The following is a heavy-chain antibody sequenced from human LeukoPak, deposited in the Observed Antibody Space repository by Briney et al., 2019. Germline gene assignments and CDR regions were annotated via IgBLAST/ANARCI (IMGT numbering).Heavy chain of an antibody. D-gene: IGHD4-11*01. V-gene: IGHV4-39*01. CDR1: GGSITSTTYY. Sequence: SETLSLTCTVSGGSITSTTYYWGWIRQPPGEGLEWIGGIHHSGSAYYNPSFKTRVTISVDTSKNRFSLKLRSVTAADTAVYYCARHPMTTPLDYWGQGTLVTVSS. CDR2: IHHSGSA. J-gene: IGHJ4*02. CDR3: ARHPMTTPLDY.